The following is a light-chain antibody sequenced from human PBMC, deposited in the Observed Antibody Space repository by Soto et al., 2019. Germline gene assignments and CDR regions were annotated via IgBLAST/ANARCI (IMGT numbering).Light chain of an antibody. CDR1: QGIRDD. J-gene: IGKJ1*01. V-gene: IGKV1-17*01. CDR2: GAS. Sequence: DLQMTQSPSSLSASVGDRVTITCRASQGIRDDLTWYQQKPGKAPKRLIYGASSLQSGVPSRFSGSASGTEFTLTISSLQPEDFATYYCLQHNSHPWTFGQGTKVEIK. CDR3: LQHNSHPWT.